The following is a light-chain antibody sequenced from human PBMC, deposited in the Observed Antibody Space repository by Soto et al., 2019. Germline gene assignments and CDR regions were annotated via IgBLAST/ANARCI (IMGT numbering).Light chain of an antibody. CDR3: QHYYSTPPT. V-gene: IGKV4-1*01. J-gene: IGKJ1*01. CDR1: QSVLYSSNNKKY. Sequence: DIVMTQSPDSLAVSLGERATINCKSSQSVLYSSNNKKYLAWYQQKPGQPPKLLIYWASTRASGVPDRFSGSGSGTDFTLTISSLQAEDVAVYFCQHYYSTPPTFGQGTKVEIK. CDR2: WAS.